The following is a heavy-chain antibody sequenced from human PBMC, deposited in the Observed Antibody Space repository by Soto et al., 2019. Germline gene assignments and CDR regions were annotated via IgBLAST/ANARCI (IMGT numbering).Heavy chain of an antibody. CDR3: ARKSSSSSWFDP. CDR2: ISGYNGNT. CDR1: GYALFSDW. J-gene: IGHJ5*02. D-gene: IGHD6-6*01. V-gene: IGHV1-18*01. Sequence: ASVKGSCKTSGYALFSDWISWVRQAPGQGLEWMGWISGYNGNTNYAQKFQARVTMTADTSTRTAYMELRSLRSDDTAFYYCARKSSSSSWFDPWGQGTLVTVSS.